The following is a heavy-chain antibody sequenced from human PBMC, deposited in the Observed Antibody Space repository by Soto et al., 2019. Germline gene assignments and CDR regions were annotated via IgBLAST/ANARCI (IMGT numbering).Heavy chain of an antibody. D-gene: IGHD3-22*01. J-gene: IGHJ2*01. CDR1: GYSFTSYW. Sequence: PGESLKISCKGSGYSFTSYWIGWVRQMPGKGLEWVANIKQDGSEKYYVDSVKGRFTISRDNAKNSLYLQMNSLRAEDTAVYYCARGTRRDYYDSSAPRYFDLRGRGTLVTVSS. CDR3: ARGTRRDYYDSSAPRYFDL. V-gene: IGHV3-7*05. CDR2: IKQDGSEK.